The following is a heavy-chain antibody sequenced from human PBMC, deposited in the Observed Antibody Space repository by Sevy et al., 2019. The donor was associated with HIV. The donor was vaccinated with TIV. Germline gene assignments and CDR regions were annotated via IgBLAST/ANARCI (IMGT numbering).Heavy chain of an antibody. CDR1: GYTLTGLS. V-gene: IGHV1-24*01. Sequence: ASVKVSCKVSGYTLTGLSMHWVRQAPGKGLEWMGRFDPEDGETIYAQNFQGRVTLTEDTSRDTAYMELSSLRYEDTAVYYCATAREHYQDSSGYLDFWGQGTLVTVSS. J-gene: IGHJ4*02. CDR2: FDPEDGET. D-gene: IGHD3-22*01. CDR3: ATAREHYQDSSGYLDF.